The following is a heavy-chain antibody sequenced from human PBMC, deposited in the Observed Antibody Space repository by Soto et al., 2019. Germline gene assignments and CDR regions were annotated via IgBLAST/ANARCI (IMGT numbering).Heavy chain of an antibody. V-gene: IGHV3-23*01. Sequence: SLRLSCAASGFTFSDYSMSWVRQAPGRGLEWVSTFTRRGNIYYADSVKGRFTISRGNSKSTLYLQMDSLRAEDTALYYCAREYAPGSPNYDYWGLGTLVTVSS. D-gene: IGHD3-10*01. CDR1: GFTFSDYS. J-gene: IGHJ4*02. CDR3: AREYAPGSPNYDY. CDR2: FTRRGNI.